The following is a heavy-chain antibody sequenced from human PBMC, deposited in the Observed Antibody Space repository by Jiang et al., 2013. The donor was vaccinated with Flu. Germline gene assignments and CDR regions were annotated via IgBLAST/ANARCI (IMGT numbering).Heavy chain of an antibody. CDR3: ARHVGYGDFLYYFDY. CDR2: VYHSGGT. J-gene: IGHJ4*02. V-gene: IGHV4-39*01. D-gene: IGHD4-17*01. Sequence: GLVKPSETLSLTCTVSGGSISSSNYYWGWIRQPPGKGLEWIGSVYHSGGTSYNPSLKSRVTISVDTSKNQFSLKLRSVTAADTAVYFCARHVGYGDFLYYFDYWGQG. CDR1: GGSISSSNYY.